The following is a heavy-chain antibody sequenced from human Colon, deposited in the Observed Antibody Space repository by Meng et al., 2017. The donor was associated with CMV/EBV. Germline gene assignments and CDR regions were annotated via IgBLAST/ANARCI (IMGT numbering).Heavy chain of an antibody. J-gene: IGHJ3*01. V-gene: IGHV3-21*04. D-gene: IGHD1-26*01. CDR2: ISTSGTYI. CDR1: GFTFSSFS. Sequence: GESLKISCAASGFTFSSFSMNWVRQAPGKGLEWVSSISTSGTYIHYADSVKGRFTISRDNAKNSLYLQMNSLKTEDTAVYFCARIGGWVGAGDVYDFWGQGTMVTVSS. CDR3: ARIGGWVGAGDVYDF.